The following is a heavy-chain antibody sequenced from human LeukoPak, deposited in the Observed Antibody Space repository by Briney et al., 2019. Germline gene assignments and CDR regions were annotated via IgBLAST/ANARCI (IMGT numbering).Heavy chain of an antibody. V-gene: IGHV3-23*01. Sequence: GGSLRLPCAAPGYTFRTDDMSWVRQAPGKGLEWVSALSGSGVYTHYADSVKGRFTISRDNSKNTLYLQMNSLRDEDTAVYCCAKGWEYSSVFDSWGQGTLVTVSP. D-gene: IGHD6-19*01. CDR2: LSGSGVYT. CDR1: GYTFRTDD. J-gene: IGHJ4*02. CDR3: AKGWEYSSVFDS.